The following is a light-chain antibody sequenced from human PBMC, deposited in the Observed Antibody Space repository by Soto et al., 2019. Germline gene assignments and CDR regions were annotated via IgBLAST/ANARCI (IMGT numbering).Light chain of an antibody. V-gene: IGLV2-14*03. CDR2: DVS. Sequence: QSALTQPASVSGSPGQSITISCTGTSSDVGAYNYVSWYQQHPGKAPKLMIYDVSNRPSGVSNRFSGSKSDNTASLTISGLQADDEADYCCSSYSSSSPLLFGGGTKLTVL. CDR3: SSYSSSSPLL. CDR1: SSDVGAYNY. J-gene: IGLJ2*01.